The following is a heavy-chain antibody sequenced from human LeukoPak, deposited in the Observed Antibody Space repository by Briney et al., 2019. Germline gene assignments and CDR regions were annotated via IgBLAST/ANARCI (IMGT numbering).Heavy chain of an antibody. CDR2: IFYSGST. D-gene: IGHD3-10*01. Sequence: SETLSLTCTVSSGSISTSNYYWGWVRQPPGKALEWIGNIFYSGSTYYSPSLKSRVTISLDTSRNQFSLRLNSVTAADTAVYYCAKSNGYGLMDIWGQGTMVTVSS. CDR1: SGSISTSNYY. CDR3: AKSNGYGLMDI. V-gene: IGHV4-39*07. J-gene: IGHJ3*02.